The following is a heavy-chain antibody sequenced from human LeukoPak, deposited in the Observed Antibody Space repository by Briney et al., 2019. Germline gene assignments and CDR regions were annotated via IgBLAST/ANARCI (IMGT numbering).Heavy chain of an antibody. CDR2: IYYSGST. CDR3: ARRLTQYDCFDP. V-gene: IGHV4-59*12. CDR1: GGSISSYY. J-gene: IGHJ5*02. D-gene: IGHD2-2*01. Sequence: PSETLSLTCTVSGGSISSYYWSWIRQPPGKGLEWIGYIYYSGSTNYNPSLKSRVTISVDTSKNQFSLHLNSVTPEDTAVYYCARRLTQYDCFDPWGQGILVTVSP.